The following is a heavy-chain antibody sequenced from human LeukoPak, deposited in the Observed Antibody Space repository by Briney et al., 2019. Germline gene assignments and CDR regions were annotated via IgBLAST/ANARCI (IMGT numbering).Heavy chain of an antibody. J-gene: IGHJ4*02. D-gene: IGHD3-16*01. CDR1: GFTFSSFA. CDR3: AKRNLGNIDY. V-gene: IGHV3-30*18. CDR2: ISYDGSNK. Sequence: PGGSLRLSCAASGFTFSSFAMHWVRQDPGKGLEWVAVISYDGSNKYYADSVKGRFTISRDNSKNTLYLQMNSLRAEDTAVYYCAKRNLGNIDYWGQGTLVTVSS.